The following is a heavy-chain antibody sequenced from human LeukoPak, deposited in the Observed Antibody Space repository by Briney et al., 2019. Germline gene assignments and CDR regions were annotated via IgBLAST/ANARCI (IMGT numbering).Heavy chain of an antibody. Sequence: MASETLSLTCTVSGGSISSYYWSWIRQPPGKGLEWIGYIYYSGSTNYSPSLKSRVTISVDTSKNQFSLKLSSVTAADTAVYYCARHWSSWLGAFDIWGQGTMVTVSS. V-gene: IGHV4-59*08. CDR2: IYYSGST. CDR1: GGSISSYY. CDR3: ARHWSSWLGAFDI. J-gene: IGHJ3*02. D-gene: IGHD6-13*01.